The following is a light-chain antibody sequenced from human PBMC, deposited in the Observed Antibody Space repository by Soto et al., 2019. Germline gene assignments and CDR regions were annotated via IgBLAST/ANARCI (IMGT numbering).Light chain of an antibody. CDR1: QSVNSNY. CDR2: GIS. Sequence: EMVMTQSPAILSVSPGESATLSCRASQSVNSNYLAWYQQHPGQPPRLLIYGISTRATGIPARFSGSGSGTEFSLTISRLEPEDSAVYYCQQYGSSPTFGQGTKVDIK. CDR3: QQYGSSPT. V-gene: IGKV3-20*01. J-gene: IGKJ1*01.